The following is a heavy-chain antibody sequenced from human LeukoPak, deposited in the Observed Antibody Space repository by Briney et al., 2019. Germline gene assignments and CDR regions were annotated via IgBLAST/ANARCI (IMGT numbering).Heavy chain of an antibody. CDR3: ARDVTPGSSSWPTAFDY. Sequence: SVKVSCKASGGTFSSYAISWVRQAPGQGLEWMGGIIPIFGTANYAQKFQGRVTITADESTSTAYMELSSLRSEDTAVYYCARDVTPGSSSWPTAFDYWGQGTLVTVSS. V-gene: IGHV1-69*01. CDR1: GGTFSSYA. CDR2: IIPIFGTA. J-gene: IGHJ4*02. D-gene: IGHD6-13*01.